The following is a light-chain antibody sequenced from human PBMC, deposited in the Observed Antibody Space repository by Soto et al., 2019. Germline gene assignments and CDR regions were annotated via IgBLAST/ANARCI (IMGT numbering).Light chain of an antibody. J-gene: IGLJ2*01. Sequence: QLLLTQSPSASASLGASVKLTCTLSSGHSNYAIAWHQQQPEKGPRYLMRLNSDGSHNKGDGIPDRFSGSSSGAERYLTISSLQSEDEADYYCQPWATGIVVFGGGTKLTVL. CDR1: SGHSNYA. V-gene: IGLV4-69*02. CDR2: LNSDGSH. CDR3: QPWATGIVV.